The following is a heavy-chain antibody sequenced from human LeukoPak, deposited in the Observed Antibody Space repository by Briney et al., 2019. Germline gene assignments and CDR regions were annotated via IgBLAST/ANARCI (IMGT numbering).Heavy chain of an antibody. CDR3: ARSSRELGGYAPWELMPPFDY. V-gene: IGHV3-48*01. CDR1: GFTFSSYR. D-gene: IGHD1-7*01. CDR2: ISSSSSTI. Sequence: GVSLRLSCAASGFTFSSYRMNWVRQAPGKGLEWVSYISSSSSTIYYADSVKGRFTISRHNAKNSLYLQMNSLRAEDTAVYYCARSSRELGGYAPWELMPPFDYWGQGTLVTVSS. J-gene: IGHJ4*02.